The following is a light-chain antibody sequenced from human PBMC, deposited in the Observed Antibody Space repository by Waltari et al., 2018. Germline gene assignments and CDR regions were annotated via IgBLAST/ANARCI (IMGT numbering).Light chain of an antibody. CDR3: LQLSDDPRT. J-gene: IGKJ1*01. CDR1: QGIGSD. Sequence: AIQLTQSPSSLSADVGDRLTIPCRASQGIGSDLVWYQQKPGKAPNLLIYGASTLQSGVPSRVSGSGSGTDFTRTISSLQPEGFATYYCLQLSDDPRTFGQGSKVEIK. V-gene: IGKV1D-13*01. CDR2: GAS.